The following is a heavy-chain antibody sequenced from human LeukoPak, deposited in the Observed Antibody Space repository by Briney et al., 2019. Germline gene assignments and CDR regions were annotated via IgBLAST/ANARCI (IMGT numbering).Heavy chain of an antibody. J-gene: IGHJ4*02. Sequence: GGSLRLSCAASGFTFSIYWMSWVRDAPGKGLEWVANIKQDGSEKYYVDSVKGRFTISRDNAKNTLYLQMNSLSAEDTAVYYCARDREDSSGYSPPALWYWGPGTLVTVSS. CDR3: ARDREDSSGYSPPALWY. D-gene: IGHD3-22*01. CDR2: IKQDGSEK. CDR1: GFTFSIYW. V-gene: IGHV3-7*01.